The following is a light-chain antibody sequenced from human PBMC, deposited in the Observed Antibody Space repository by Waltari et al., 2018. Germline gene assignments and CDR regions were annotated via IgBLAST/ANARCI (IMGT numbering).Light chain of an antibody. Sequence: DIQMTQSPSTLSASVGDRVNITCRASQYIGGRLAWYQQKPGKARKLLVYKASSLESWVPSRVSGSGSGTEYTLSISSLEPDDFATYHCKQYQSHWTFGQGTKVEVQ. V-gene: IGKV1-5*03. J-gene: IGKJ1*01. CDR2: KAS. CDR1: QYIGGR. CDR3: KQYQSHWT.